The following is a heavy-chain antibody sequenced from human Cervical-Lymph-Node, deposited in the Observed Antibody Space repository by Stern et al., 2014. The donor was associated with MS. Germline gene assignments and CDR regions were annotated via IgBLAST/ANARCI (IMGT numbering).Heavy chain of an antibody. D-gene: IGHD1-26*01. V-gene: IGHV4-39*01. Sequence: QLQLQESGPGLVKPSETLSLTCTVSGGSISSSSYYWGWIRQPPGKGLEWIGSIYYIGSTYYNPSLKSRVTISVDTSQNQFSLTRTSGTAADTAVYYCASLSGITLNLDWYFDLWGRGTLVTVSS. CDR2: IYYIGST. CDR1: GGSISSSSYY. J-gene: IGHJ2*01. CDR3: ASLSGITLNLDWYFDL.